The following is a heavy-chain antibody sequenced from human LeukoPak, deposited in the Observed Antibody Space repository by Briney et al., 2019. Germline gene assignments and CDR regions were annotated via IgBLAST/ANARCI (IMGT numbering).Heavy chain of an antibody. CDR3: ARDRWANYYGSGSYYYFDY. CDR1: GFTFSSYW. J-gene: IGHJ4*02. CDR2: IKQDGSEK. Sequence: GGSLRLSCAASGFTFSSYWMSWVRQAPGKGLEWVANIKQDGSEKYYVDSVKGRFTISRDNAKNSLYLQMNSLRAEDTAVYYCARDRWANYYGSGSYYYFDYWGQGTLVTVSS. D-gene: IGHD3-10*01. V-gene: IGHV3-7*01.